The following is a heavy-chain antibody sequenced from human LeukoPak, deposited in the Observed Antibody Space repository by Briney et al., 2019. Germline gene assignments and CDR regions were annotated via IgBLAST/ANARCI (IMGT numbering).Heavy chain of an antibody. D-gene: IGHD2-2*01. Sequence: PGGSLRLSCAASGFTFDDYAMHWVRQAPGKGLEWVSTISWHSGNIVYADSVKGRFTISRDSAKSSLYPQMNSLRAEDTALYYCAKDGGPKTPGHCSTTTCYYYFGMDVWGQGTTVTVSS. J-gene: IGHJ6*02. CDR1: GFTFDDYA. CDR2: ISWHSGNI. CDR3: AKDGGPKTPGHCSTTTCYYYFGMDV. V-gene: IGHV3-9*01.